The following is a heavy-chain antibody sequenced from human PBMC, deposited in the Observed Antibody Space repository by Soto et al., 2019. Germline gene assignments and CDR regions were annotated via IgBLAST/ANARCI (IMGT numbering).Heavy chain of an antibody. CDR3: ATYHCTNGVCYYYYGMDV. CDR2: IIPIFGTA. V-gene: IGHV1-69*13. Sequence: SVKVSGKASGGTFSSYAISWVRQAPGQGLEWMGGIIPIFGTANYAQKFQGRVTITADESTSTAYMELSSLRSEDTAVYYCATYHCTNGVCYYYYGMDVWGQGTTVTVSS. J-gene: IGHJ6*02. D-gene: IGHD2-8*01. CDR1: GGTFSSYA.